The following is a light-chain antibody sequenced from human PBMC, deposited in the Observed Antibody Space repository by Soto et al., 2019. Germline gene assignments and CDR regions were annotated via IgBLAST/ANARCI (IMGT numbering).Light chain of an antibody. CDR2: SND. Sequence: QSVLTQPPSASGAPGETVTISCSGSSPNIGSNAVNWYQQVPATAPKLLIYSNDQRPSGVPDRFSASKSGTSASLAISGLQPEDEADYSCATWDDSLNGPVFGGGTKLTVL. CDR1: SPNIGSNA. V-gene: IGLV1-44*01. J-gene: IGLJ2*01. CDR3: ATWDDSLNGPV.